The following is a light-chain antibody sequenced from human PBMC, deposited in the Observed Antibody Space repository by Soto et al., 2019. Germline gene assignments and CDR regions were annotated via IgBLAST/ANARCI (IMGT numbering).Light chain of an antibody. CDR2: YDH. Sequence: QSVLTQPPSVSEAPRQRVTISCSGSSSNIGNNAVNWYQQLPGKAPKLLIYYDHLLPSGVSDRFSGSKSGTSASLAISGLQSEDAADYYCAAWDDSLNGPVFGGGTQLTVL. V-gene: IGLV1-36*01. CDR1: SSNIGNNA. CDR3: AAWDDSLNGPV. J-gene: IGLJ3*02.